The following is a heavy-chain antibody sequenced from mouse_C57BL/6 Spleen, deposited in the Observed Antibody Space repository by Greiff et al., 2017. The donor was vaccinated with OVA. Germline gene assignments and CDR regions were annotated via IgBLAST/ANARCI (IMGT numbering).Heavy chain of an antibody. Sequence: EVKLVESGGGLVKPGGSLKLSCAASGFTFSSYAMSWVRQTPEKRLEWVATISDGGSYTYYPDNVKGRFTISRDNAKNNLYLQMSHLKSEDTAMYYCARDLYYGNYVAMDYWGQGTSVTVSS. D-gene: IGHD2-1*01. CDR3: ARDLYYGNYVAMDY. V-gene: IGHV5-4*01. CDR2: ISDGGSYT. J-gene: IGHJ4*01. CDR1: GFTFSSYA.